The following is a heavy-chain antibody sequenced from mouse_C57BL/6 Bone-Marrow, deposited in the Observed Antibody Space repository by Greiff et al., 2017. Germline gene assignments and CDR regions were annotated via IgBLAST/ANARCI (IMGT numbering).Heavy chain of an antibody. J-gene: IGHJ1*03. CDR2: IYPRSGNT. V-gene: IGHV1-81*01. D-gene: IGHD1-1*01. Sequence: VQLVESGAELARPGASVKLSCKASGYTFTSYGISWVKQRTGQGLEWIGEIYPRSGNTYYNEKFKGKATMTADKSSSTAYMELRSLTSEDSAVYFCAREGNDCGSLWYFDVWGTGTTVTVSS. CDR3: AREGNDCGSLWYFDV. CDR1: GYTFTSYG.